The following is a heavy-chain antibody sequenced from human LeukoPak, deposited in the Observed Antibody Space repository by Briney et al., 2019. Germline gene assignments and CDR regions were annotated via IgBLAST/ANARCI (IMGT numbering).Heavy chain of an antibody. CDR2: IHPGDSDT. CDR1: GYSFTNSW. D-gene: IGHD6-6*01. Sequence: GESLTISCKGSGYSFTNSWIGWVRQMPGKGLEWMAIIHPGDSDTRYSPSFQGQVTLSADNSISAAYLQWSSLKASDTAMYYCARLVTSSSSSYFDYWGQGTLVTVSS. CDR3: ARLVTSSSSSYFDY. V-gene: IGHV5-51*01. J-gene: IGHJ4*02.